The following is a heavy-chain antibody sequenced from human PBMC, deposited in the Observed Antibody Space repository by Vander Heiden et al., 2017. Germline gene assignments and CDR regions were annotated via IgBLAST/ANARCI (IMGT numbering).Heavy chain of an antibody. D-gene: IGHD5-18*01. CDR2: ISVDGDT. V-gene: IGHV3-23*01. CDR1: GFSFSTFA. Sequence: DVQFLESGGGMVQPGGSLRLSCAASGFSFSTFAMSWVRQAPGRGLEWVSSISVDGDTYYADSVKGRFTISRDNSKSALYLQVNNLRAEDTAVYYCAKDGIQLWLPRFGGQGTLVRVSS. CDR3: AKDGIQLWLPRF. J-gene: IGHJ4*02.